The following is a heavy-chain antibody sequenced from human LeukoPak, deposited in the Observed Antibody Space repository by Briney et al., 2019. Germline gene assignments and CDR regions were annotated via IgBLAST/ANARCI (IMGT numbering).Heavy chain of an antibody. CDR2: IYLANTDT. D-gene: IGHD1-1*01. CDR3: ATAKGGTFYWTFDY. Sequence: GESLKSSRKGSGYDFTTYWIGRVRPMPGKGLEWIGIIYLANTDTKYSPSFQGQVAISADKSISTAFLQWSSLKASDTAMYYCATAKGGTFYWTFDYWGQGTLVTVSS. V-gene: IGHV5-51*01. CDR1: GYDFTTYW. J-gene: IGHJ4*02.